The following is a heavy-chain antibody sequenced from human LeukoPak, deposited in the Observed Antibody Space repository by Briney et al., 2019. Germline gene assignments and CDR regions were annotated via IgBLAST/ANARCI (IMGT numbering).Heavy chain of an antibody. CDR3: AKDSTMIVVVEGY. V-gene: IGHV3-23*01. CDR2: VGVGGRYS. D-gene: IGHD3-22*01. Sequence: GGSLRLSCAASGFIFSNYAMSWVRQAPGKGLEWDSGVGVGGRYSYYGESAKGRFTISTDSSKNTLYLLMNSLRAEDTAVYYCAKDSTMIVVVEGYWGQGTLVTVSS. J-gene: IGHJ4*02. CDR1: GFIFSNYA.